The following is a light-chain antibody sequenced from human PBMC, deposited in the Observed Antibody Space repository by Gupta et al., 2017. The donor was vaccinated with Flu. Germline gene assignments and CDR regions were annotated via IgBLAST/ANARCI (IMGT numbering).Light chain of an antibody. CDR3: QQYGSSPYS. CDR1: QSVSSSY. Sequence: EIVLTQSPGTLYLSPGERATLSCRASQSVSSSYLACYQQKPGQAPRLLIYGASSRATGIPDRFSGSGSGTDFTLTISRLEPEDFAVYYCQQYGSSPYSFGQGTKLEIK. J-gene: IGKJ2*03. CDR2: GAS. V-gene: IGKV3-20*01.